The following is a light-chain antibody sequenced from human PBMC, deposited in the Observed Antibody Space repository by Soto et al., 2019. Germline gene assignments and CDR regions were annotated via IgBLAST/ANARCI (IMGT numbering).Light chain of an antibody. CDR3: QQYGSSIT. V-gene: IGKV3-11*01. Sequence: IVLTQSPVPLSLSPGERATLSCRASQSVSSYLAWYQQRPGQAPRLLIYDASNRATGIPARFSGSGSGTDFTLTISRLEPEDFAMFYCQQYGSSITFGQGTRLEIK. CDR1: QSVSSY. CDR2: DAS. J-gene: IGKJ5*01.